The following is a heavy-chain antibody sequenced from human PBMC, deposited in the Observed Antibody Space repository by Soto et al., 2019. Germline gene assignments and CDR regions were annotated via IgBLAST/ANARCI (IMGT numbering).Heavy chain of an antibody. D-gene: IGHD3-16*01. J-gene: IGHJ5*02. CDR3: AKGGPFTGGFDP. V-gene: IGHV3-23*01. CDR2: ISGRSAVP. CDR1: GLTLRSYA. Sequence: EGQLLQSGGDLVQPGGSLRLSCAGSGLTLRSYAMTWIRQTPEKGLEWVSTISGRSAVPSYADFVNGRFPVSRDNSKNTVYLQINSLRPDDTAIYYCAKGGPFTGGFDPWGQGTLVTVSA.